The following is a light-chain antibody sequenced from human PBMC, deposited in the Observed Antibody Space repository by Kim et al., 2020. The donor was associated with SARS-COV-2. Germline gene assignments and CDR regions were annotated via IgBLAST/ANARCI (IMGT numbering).Light chain of an antibody. V-gene: IGKV1-39*01. CDR3: QQSHGFPYS. CDR1: QSGSTS. Sequence: SASVGNSVTLTCRASQSGSTSLNWYQQQPGKAPKLLIYAVSSLKSGVPSRFSGSGSGTDFSLTISSLQREDSAIYYCQQSHGFPYSFGQGTKLEI. J-gene: IGKJ2*03. CDR2: AVS.